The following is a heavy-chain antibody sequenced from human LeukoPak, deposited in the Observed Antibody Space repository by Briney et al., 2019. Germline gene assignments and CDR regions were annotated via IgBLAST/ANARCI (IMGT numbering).Heavy chain of an antibody. CDR2: IYHSGST. V-gene: IGHV4-30-2*01. J-gene: IGHJ6*02. CDR3: ARGGRNVNRPAHIVVVPAASMDV. CDR1: GGSISSGGYS. D-gene: IGHD2-2*01. Sequence: SETLSLTCAVSGGSISSGGYSWSWIRQPPGKGLEWIGYIYHSGSTYYNPSLKSRVTISVDRSKNQFSLKLSSVTAADTAVYYCARGGRNVNRPAHIVVVPAASMDVWGQGTTVTVSS.